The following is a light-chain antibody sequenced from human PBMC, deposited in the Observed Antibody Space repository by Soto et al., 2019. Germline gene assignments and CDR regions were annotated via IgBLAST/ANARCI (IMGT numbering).Light chain of an antibody. Sequence: DIQMTQSPSTLSASVGDRVTITCRASQSITNWLAWFQQKPGKAPKLLIYDASTLQSGVPPRFSGSGSGTEFTLTVSNLQPDDFATYYCQQYNSYSRTFGQGTKVEIK. J-gene: IGKJ1*01. CDR2: DAS. CDR3: QQYNSYSRT. CDR1: QSITNW. V-gene: IGKV1-5*01.